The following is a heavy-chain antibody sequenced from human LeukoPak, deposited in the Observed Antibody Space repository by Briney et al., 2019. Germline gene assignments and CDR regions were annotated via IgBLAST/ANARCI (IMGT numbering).Heavy chain of an antibody. D-gene: IGHD5-12*01. J-gene: IGHJ4*02. Sequence: SETLSLTCTVSGGSISSSSYYWGWIRQPPGKGLERIGCIYYSGSTYYNPSLKSRVTISVDTSKNQFSLKLSSVTAADTAVYYCARRDGYNSDYWGQGTLVTVSS. CDR1: GGSISSSSYY. V-gene: IGHV4-39*01. CDR3: ARRDGYNSDY. CDR2: IYYSGST.